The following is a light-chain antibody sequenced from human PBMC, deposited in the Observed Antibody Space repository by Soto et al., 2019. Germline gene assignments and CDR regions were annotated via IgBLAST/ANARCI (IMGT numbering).Light chain of an antibody. J-gene: IGLJ1*01. CDR1: NSNIGAGYD. CDR2: GNS. CDR3: CSYVGATTYV. V-gene: IGLV1-40*01. Sequence: QSVLTQPPSVSGAPGQRVTISCTGSNSNIGAGYDVHWYQQLPGTAPKLLIYGNSNRPSGVPDRFSGSKSGSTASLTISGLQAEDEADYYCCSYVGATTYVFGTGTKVTVL.